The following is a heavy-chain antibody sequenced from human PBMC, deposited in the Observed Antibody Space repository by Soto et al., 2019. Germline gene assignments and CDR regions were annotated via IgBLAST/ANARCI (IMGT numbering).Heavy chain of an antibody. CDR3: ARVLAARASRDFDY. CDR1: GGSISSSSYY. Sequence: PSATLSLTCTVSGGSISSSSYYWSWIRQPPGKGLEWIGEINPSGGTNYNPSLKSRVTISVATSKNQFSLKLSSVTAADTAVYYCARVLAARASRDFDYWGQGTLVTVSS. CDR2: INPSGGT. J-gene: IGHJ4*02. D-gene: IGHD6-6*01. V-gene: IGHV4-39*07.